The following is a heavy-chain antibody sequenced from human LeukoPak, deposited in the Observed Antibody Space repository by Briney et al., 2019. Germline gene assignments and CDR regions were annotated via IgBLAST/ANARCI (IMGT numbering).Heavy chain of an antibody. V-gene: IGHV4-61*02. Sequence: SETLSLTCTVSGGSISSTSYYWSWIRQPAGKGLEWIGRIYTSGSTNYNPSLKSRVTISVDTSKNQFSLKLSSVTAADTAVYYCARDSGYGGNSANYYFDYWGQGTLVTVSS. CDR1: GGSISSTSYY. CDR3: ARDSGYGGNSANYYFDY. D-gene: IGHD4-23*01. J-gene: IGHJ4*02. CDR2: IYTSGST.